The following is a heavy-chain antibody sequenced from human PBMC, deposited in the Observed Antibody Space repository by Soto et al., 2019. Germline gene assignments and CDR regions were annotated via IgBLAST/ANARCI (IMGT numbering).Heavy chain of an antibody. J-gene: IGHJ4*02. CDR2: LGFDGGGR. CDR1: GFDFSSYG. CDR3: ARESEDLTSNFDY. V-gene: IGHV3-33*01. Sequence: PGGSLRLSCAAFGFDFSSYGMHWVRQTPGKGLEWVAVLGFDGGGRYYGDSMKGRFTISRDNAKNSLYLEMNSLRAEDTAVYYCARESEDLTSNFDYWGQGTLVTVSS.